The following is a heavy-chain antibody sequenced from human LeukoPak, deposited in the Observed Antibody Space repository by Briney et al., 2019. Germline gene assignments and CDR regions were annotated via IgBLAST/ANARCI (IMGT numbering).Heavy chain of an antibody. CDR2: IIPIFGTA. V-gene: IGHV1-69*06. CDR1: GGTFSSYA. J-gene: IGHJ4*02. D-gene: IGHD2-21*02. CDR3: GGGHPDGYRDY. Sequence: SVKVSCKASGGTFSSYAISWVRQPPGQELEWMGGIIPIFGTANYAKKFQGRITITADKSTSTAYMELSSLRCEDTAVYYCGGGHPDGYRDYWGQGTLVTVSS.